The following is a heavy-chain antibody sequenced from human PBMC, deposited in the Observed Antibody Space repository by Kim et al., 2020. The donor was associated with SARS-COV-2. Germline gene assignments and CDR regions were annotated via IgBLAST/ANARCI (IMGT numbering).Heavy chain of an antibody. J-gene: IGHJ4*02. V-gene: IGHV4-34*01. Sequence: NYNPSLKSRVTISVDTSKNQFSLKLSSVTAADTAVYYCARGALPPHYFDYWGQGTLVTVSS. CDR3: ARGALPPHYFDY.